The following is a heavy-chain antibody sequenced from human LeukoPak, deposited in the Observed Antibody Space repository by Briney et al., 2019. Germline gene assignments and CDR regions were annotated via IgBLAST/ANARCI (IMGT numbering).Heavy chain of an antibody. Sequence: ASVKVSFKASGYTFTGSYRHWVRQAPGQGLEWMGWINPNSGGTNYAQKFQGRVTMTRDTSISTAYMELSRLRSDETAVYYCARGVTVVEFVFSGQRTLVTVSS. D-gene: IGHD4-23*01. CDR2: INPNSGGT. CDR1: GYTFTGSY. J-gene: IGHJ4*02. CDR3: ARGVTVVEFVF. V-gene: IGHV1-2*02.